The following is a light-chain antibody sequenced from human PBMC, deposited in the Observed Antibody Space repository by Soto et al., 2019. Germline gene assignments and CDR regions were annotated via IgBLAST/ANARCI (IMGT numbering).Light chain of an antibody. CDR2: LNSDGRH. Sequence: QSVLTQSPSASASLGASVKLTCTLSSGHSSYAIAWHQQQPEKGPRYLMKLNSDGRHSKGDGIPDRFSGSSSGAERYLTISSLQSEDEADYYCQTWVTGIQIFGGGTKVTVL. V-gene: IGLV4-69*01. J-gene: IGLJ2*01. CDR3: QTWVTGIQI. CDR1: SGHSSYA.